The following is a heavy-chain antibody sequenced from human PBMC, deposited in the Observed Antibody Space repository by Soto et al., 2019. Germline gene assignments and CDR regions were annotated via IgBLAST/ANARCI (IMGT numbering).Heavy chain of an antibody. CDR3: EKGRGIVVVGSDWFDP. Sequence: RSLRLSCAASGFTFSSYAMSWVRQAPVKGLEWGSPISGSGRSTYYADSVNVRFTISRHNSKNTLSLQMNNLTAEDTAVYYCEKGRGIVVVGSDWFDPWGQGTLVTVS. J-gene: IGHJ5*02. D-gene: IGHD2-15*01. CDR2: ISGSGRST. V-gene: IGHV3-23*01. CDR1: GFTFSSYA.